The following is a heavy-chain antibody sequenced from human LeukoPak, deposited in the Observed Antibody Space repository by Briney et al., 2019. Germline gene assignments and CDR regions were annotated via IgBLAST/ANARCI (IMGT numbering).Heavy chain of an antibody. CDR3: ARLDSSGYYFDY. D-gene: IGHD3-22*01. V-gene: IGHV5-51*01. J-gene: IGHJ4*02. CDR2: IYPGDSDT. Sequence: PGESLKISCEVSGYSFTTYWIGWVRQMPGKGLEWMGIIYPGDSDTRYSPSFQGQVTISAGKSISTAYLQWSSLKAPDTAMYYCARLDSSGYYFDYWGQGTLVTVSS. CDR1: GYSFTTYW.